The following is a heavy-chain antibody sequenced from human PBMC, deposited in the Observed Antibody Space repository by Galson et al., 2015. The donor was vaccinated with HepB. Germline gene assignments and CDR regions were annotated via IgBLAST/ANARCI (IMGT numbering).Heavy chain of an antibody. Sequence: SLRLSCAASGFTFSGSAMSWFRQAPGKGLEWVGFIRSKAYGGTTEYAASVKGRFTISRDDSKSVAYLQMNSLKTEDTAVYYCTRDVEWLFSGAGWGEDDYYYYGMDVWGQGTTVTVSS. V-gene: IGHV3-49*03. CDR3: TRDVEWLFSGAGWGEDDYYYYGMDV. CDR2: IRSKAYGGTT. D-gene: IGHD3-3*01. CDR1: GFTFSGSA. J-gene: IGHJ6*02.